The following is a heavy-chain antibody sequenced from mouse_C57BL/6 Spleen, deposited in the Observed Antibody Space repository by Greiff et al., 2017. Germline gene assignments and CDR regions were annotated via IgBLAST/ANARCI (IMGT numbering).Heavy chain of an antibody. Sequence: EVQLMESGGGLVKPGASLKLSCAASGFTFSDYGMHWVRQAPEKGLEWVAYISRGSSTIYYADTVKGRFTISRDNAKNTLFLQMTSLRSEDTAMYYCARPYDGFCDYWGQGTTLTVSS. V-gene: IGHV5-17*01. D-gene: IGHD2-3*01. CDR1: GFTFSDYG. CDR2: ISRGSSTI. J-gene: IGHJ2*01. CDR3: ARPYDGFCDY.